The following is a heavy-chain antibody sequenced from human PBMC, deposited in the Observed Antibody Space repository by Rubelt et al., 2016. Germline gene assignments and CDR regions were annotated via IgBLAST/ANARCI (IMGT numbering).Heavy chain of an antibody. Sequence: QLQLQESGPGLVKPSETLSLTCTVSGGSISSSSYYWGWIRQPPGKGLEWIATISYSGSTYYNPSLKNRVTISLDSPKNQVSLKLTSVTAADTAVYYCARRNVEKHAFDIWGQGTVVTVSS. CDR1: GGSISSSSYY. CDR3: ARRNVEKHAFDI. J-gene: IGHJ3*02. D-gene: IGHD2-15*01. V-gene: IGHV4-39*01. CDR2: ISYSGST.